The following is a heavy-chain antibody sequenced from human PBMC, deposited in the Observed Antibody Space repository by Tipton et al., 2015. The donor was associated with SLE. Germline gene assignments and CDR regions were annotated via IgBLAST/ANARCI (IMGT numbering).Heavy chain of an antibody. CDR2: IYYSGST. J-gene: IGHJ5*02. CDR1: GGSISSSSYY. CDR3: ARDRNYGAGWFDP. D-gene: IGHD4/OR15-4a*01. Sequence: TLSLTCTVSGGSISSSSYYWGWIRQPPGKGLEWIGSIYYSGSTYYNPSLKSRVTISVDTSKNQFSLKLSSVTAADTAVYYCARDRNYGAGWFDPWGQGTLVTVSS. V-gene: IGHV4-39*07.